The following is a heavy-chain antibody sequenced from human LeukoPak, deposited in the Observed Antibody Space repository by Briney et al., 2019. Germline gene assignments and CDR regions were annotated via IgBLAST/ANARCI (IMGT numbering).Heavy chain of an antibody. CDR2: INQDGSEK. CDR3: ARERDGRFFDY. V-gene: IGHV3-7*01. CDR1: GLRFGSFW. D-gene: IGHD5-24*01. Sequence: GGSLRLSCAVSGLRFGSFWMSWVRQAPGKGLEWVANINQDGSEKYFVDSVRGRFTISRDNSKNSLHLQMNTLRAEDTAVYYCARERDGRFFDYWGQGALVTVSS. J-gene: IGHJ4*02.